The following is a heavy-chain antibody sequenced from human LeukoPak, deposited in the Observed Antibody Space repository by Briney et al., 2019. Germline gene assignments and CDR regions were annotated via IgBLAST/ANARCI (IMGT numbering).Heavy chain of an antibody. J-gene: IGHJ5*02. CDR3: AREGGIGWLDP. CDR2: ISSSSTTI. V-gene: IGHV3-48*01. D-gene: IGHD3-16*01. CDR1: GFTFSSYS. Sequence: GSLRLSCAASGFTFSSYSMKWVRQAPGKGLEWVSYISSSSTTIYYADSVKGRFSISRDNAKNSLYLQMNSLRAEDTAVYYCAREGGIGWLDPWGQGTLVTVSS.